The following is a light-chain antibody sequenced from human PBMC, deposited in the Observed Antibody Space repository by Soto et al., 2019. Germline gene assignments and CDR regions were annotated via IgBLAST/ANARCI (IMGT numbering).Light chain of an antibody. CDR3: QHFNDYSGT. CDR2: KAS. CDR1: HSISTY. V-gene: IGKV1-5*03. J-gene: IGKJ1*01. Sequence: IQFTHSPSSLSAYVRDRVTITCRASHSISTYLAWYQQKPGKAPKLLIYKASNLESGVPSRFSGSGSGTEFTLTISSLQPDDFATYYCQHFNDYSGTFCQVGKVDIK.